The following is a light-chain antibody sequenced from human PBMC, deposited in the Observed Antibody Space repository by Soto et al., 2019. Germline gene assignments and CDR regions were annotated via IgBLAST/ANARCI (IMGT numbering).Light chain of an antibody. CDR2: GNS. Sequence: QSVLTQPPSVSGAPGQRVTISCTGSSSNIGAGYDVHWYQQLPGTAPKLLIYGNSNRPSGVPDRFSGSKSGTSASLAITGLQAEDEADYDCQSYDSSLSGYWVFGGGTKLTFL. J-gene: IGLJ3*02. CDR1: SSNIGAGYD. V-gene: IGLV1-40*01. CDR3: QSYDSSLSGYWV.